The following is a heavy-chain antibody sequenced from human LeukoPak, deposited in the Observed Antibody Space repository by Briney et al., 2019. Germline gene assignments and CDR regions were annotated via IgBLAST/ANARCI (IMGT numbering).Heavy chain of an antibody. CDR1: GGTFSSYA. CDR2: IIPIFGTA. CDR3: RGIDYGGNNHDY. D-gene: IGHD4-23*01. Sequence: ASVKVSCKASGGTFSSYAISWVRQAPGQGLEWMGGIIPIFGTANYAQKFQGRVTITADESTSTAYMELSSPRSEDTAVYYCRGIDYGGNNHDYWGQGTLVTVSS. V-gene: IGHV1-69*01. J-gene: IGHJ4*02.